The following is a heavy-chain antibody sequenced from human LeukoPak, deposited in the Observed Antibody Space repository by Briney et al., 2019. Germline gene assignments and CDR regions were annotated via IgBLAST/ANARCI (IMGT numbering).Heavy chain of an antibody. V-gene: IGHV1-2*02. D-gene: IGHD3-10*01. CDR2: INPKSGGT. CDR1: GGTFSSYA. CDR3: ARTEKYYYGPETFYFFEY. Sequence: ASVKVSCKASGGTFSSYAISWVRQAPGQGLEWMGWINPKSGGTNYAQQFQVRVTMTRDTSISSTYMELSRLKSDDTAVYYCARTEKYYYGPETFYFFEYWGQGILVTVSS. J-gene: IGHJ4*02.